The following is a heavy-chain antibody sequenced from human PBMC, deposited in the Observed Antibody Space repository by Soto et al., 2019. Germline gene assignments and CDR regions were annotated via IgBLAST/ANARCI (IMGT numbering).Heavy chain of an antibody. CDR3: ARLTSSGWNYYYGMDV. V-gene: IGHV5-51*01. Sequence: GESLKISCKGSGYSFTSYWIGWVRQMPGKGLEWMGIIYPGDSDTRYSPSFQGQVTINADTSKNQFSLQLTSVTPEDTAVYYCARLTSSGWNYYYGMDVWGLGTTVTVSS. CDR1: GYSFTSYW. CDR2: IYPGDSDT. J-gene: IGHJ6*02. D-gene: IGHD6-19*01.